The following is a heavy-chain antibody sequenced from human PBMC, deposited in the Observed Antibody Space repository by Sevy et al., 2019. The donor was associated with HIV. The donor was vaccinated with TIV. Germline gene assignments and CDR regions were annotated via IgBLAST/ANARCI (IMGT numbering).Heavy chain of an antibody. D-gene: IGHD3-10*01. V-gene: IGHV3-30*04. J-gene: IGHJ5*01. Sequence: GGSLRLSCAASGFTFSDYTIHWVRQAPGKGLEWVSVISYEGSRTSYADSVKGRFTISRDNSKNTLFLQMNSLRAEDTAVYYCTRVRGLLGWFDSWGQGTLVTVSS. CDR3: TRVRGLLGWFDS. CDR1: GFTFSDYT. CDR2: ISYEGSRT.